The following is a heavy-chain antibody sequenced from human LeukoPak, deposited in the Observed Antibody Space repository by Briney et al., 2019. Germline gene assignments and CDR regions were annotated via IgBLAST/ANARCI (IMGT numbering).Heavy chain of an antibody. V-gene: IGHV1-58*02. CDR1: GFTFTSSA. CDR2: IVVGSGNT. Sequence: GTSVKVSCKASGFTFTSSAMQWVRQARGQRLEWIGWIVVGSGNTNYAQKFQERVTITRDMSTSTAYMELSSLRSDDTAVYYCARQHSSGYYSPHYYYGMDVWGQGTTVTVSS. CDR3: ARQHSSGYYSPHYYYGMDV. J-gene: IGHJ6*02. D-gene: IGHD3-22*01.